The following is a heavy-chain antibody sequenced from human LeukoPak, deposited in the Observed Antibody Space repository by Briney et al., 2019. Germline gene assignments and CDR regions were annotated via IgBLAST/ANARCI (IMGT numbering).Heavy chain of an antibody. CDR3: ARAVKQLVYYYYYYYMDV. CDR1: GYSISSGYY. D-gene: IGHD6-13*01. J-gene: IGHJ6*03. CDR2: IYHSGST. V-gene: IGHV4-38-2*02. Sequence: SETLSLTCTVSGYSISSGYYWGWIRQPPGKGLEWIGSIYHSGSTYYNPSLKSRVTISVATSKSQFSLKLSSVTAADTAVYYCARAVKQLVYYYYYYYMDVWGKGTTVTVSS.